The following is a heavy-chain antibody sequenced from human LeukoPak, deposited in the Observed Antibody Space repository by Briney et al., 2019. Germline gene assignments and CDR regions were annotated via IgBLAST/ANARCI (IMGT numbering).Heavy chain of an antibody. CDR2: IYHSGST. Sequence: SETLSLTCTVSGGSISSSNWWSWVRQPPGKGLEWIGEIYHSGSTNYNPSLKSRVTISVDKSKNQFSLKLSSVTAADTAVYYCASTGPAMGDLKYWGQGTLVTVSS. D-gene: IGHD3-16*01. V-gene: IGHV4-4*02. CDR3: ASTGPAMGDLKY. CDR1: GGSISSSNW. J-gene: IGHJ4*02.